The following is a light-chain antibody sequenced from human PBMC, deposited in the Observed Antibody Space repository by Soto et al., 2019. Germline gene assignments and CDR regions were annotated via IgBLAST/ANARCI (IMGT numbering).Light chain of an antibody. V-gene: IGKV3-15*01. CDR2: HTS. CDR3: QQYDKWPPT. CDR1: QSISGN. Sequence: EILMTQSPATLSVSPGESATLSCRASQSISGNLAWYQQKPGLSPRLLIYHTSTRATGVPARFSGSGSGTEFTLTISGLQSEDFAVYCCQQYDKWPPTFGGGTKVDIK. J-gene: IGKJ4*01.